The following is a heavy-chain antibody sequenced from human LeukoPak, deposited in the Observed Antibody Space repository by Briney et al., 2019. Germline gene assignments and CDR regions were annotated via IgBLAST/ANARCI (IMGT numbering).Heavy chain of an antibody. J-gene: IGHJ5*02. D-gene: IGHD6-19*01. Sequence: GGSLRLSCAASGFIFSNYAMSWVRQAPGKGLEWVSAISGSGGSTYYADSVKGRFTISRDNSKNTLYLQMNSLRAEDTAVYYCAKDGQWLGRGNNWFDPWGQGTRVTASS. CDR1: GFIFSNYA. CDR2: ISGSGGST. CDR3: AKDGQWLGRGNNWFDP. V-gene: IGHV3-23*01.